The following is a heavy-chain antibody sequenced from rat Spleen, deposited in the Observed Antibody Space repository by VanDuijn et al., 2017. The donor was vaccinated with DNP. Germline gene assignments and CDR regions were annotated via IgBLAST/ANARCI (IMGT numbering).Heavy chain of an antibody. D-gene: IGHD1-1*01. V-gene: IGHV5-58*01. CDR1: GFTFSNYG. CDR2: ITPDGGSS. Sequence: EVQLVESGGGFVQPGRSLKLSCAASGFTFSNYGMAWVRQAPGKGLEWVASITPDGGSSYSADSVKGRFTMSRDNAENSAYLQMSSLRSEDTATYYCTKDLQWYAMDAWGQGTSVTVS. CDR3: TKDLQWYAMDA. J-gene: IGHJ4*01.